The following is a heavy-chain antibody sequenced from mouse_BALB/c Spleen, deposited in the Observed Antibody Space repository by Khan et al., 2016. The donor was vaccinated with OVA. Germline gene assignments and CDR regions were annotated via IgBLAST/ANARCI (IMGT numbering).Heavy chain of an antibody. V-gene: IGHV1-63*02. Sequence: VQLQESRTELVRPGTSIKMSCKAAGYTFTNYWIGWVKQSPGHGLEWIGDIHPGGGYTDYNEKIKVKTTLTADAFSSTAYMQLSSLTSEDSVIYYCARRSRSYYYFDYWGQGTALTVSS. CDR3: ARRSRSYYYFDY. CDR2: IHPGGGYT. CDR1: GYTFTNYW. J-gene: IGHJ2*01.